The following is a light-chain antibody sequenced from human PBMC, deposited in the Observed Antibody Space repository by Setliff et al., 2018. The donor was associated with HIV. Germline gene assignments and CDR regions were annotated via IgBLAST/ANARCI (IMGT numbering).Light chain of an antibody. V-gene: IGLV2-23*02. CDR2: EVS. CDR1: SSDVGSYNL. CDR3: CSYAGSYTFPYV. Sequence: QSALAQPASVSGSPGQSITLSCTGTSSDVGSYNLVSWYQHHPGKAPKLMIYEVSKRPSGVSNRFSGSKSGNTASLTISGLQAEDEADYCCCSYAGSYTFPYVFGTGTKVTVL. J-gene: IGLJ1*01.